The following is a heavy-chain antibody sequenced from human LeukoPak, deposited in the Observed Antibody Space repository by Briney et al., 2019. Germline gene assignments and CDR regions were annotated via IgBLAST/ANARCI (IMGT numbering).Heavy chain of an antibody. D-gene: IGHD2-2*01. CDR2: MNPNSGNT. V-gene: IGHV1-8*01. J-gene: IGHJ5*02. Sequence: ASVRVSCKASGYTFTSYDISWVRQATGQGLEWMGWMNPNSGNTGYAQKFQGRVTMTRNTSISTAYMELSSLRSEDTAVYYCARASSTRSWFDPWGLGTLVTVSS. CDR3: ARASSTRSWFDP. CDR1: GYTFTSYD.